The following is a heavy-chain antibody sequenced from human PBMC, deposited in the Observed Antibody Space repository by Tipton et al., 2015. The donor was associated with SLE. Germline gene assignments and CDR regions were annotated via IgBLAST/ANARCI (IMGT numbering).Heavy chain of an antibody. D-gene: IGHD3-22*01. CDR2: IYYSGST. Sequence: TLSLTCTVSGGSISSHYWTWIRQPPGKGLEWIGNIYYSGSTNYNPSLKSRVTVSVDTSKNQFSLKLSSVTAADTAVYYCAREPSLVTVIVVADAFDIWGQGTMVTVSS. V-gene: IGHV4-59*11. CDR1: GGSISSHY. J-gene: IGHJ3*02. CDR3: AREPSLVTVIVVADAFDI.